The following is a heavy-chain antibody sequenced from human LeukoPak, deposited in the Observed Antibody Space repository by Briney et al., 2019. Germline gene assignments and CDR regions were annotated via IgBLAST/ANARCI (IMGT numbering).Heavy chain of an antibody. V-gene: IGHV3-74*03. CDR3: ARAPPSSGYAYHFDI. D-gene: IGHD5-18*01. CDR1: GFTFSSYS. J-gene: IGHJ3*02. Sequence: GGSLRLSCAASGFTFSSYSMNWVRQAPGKGLVWVSRIYSDGSITTYTDSVKGRFTISRDNAKNTLYLHMNGLRAEDTAVYYCARAPPSSGYAYHFDIWGQGTMVTVSS. CDR2: IYSDGSIT.